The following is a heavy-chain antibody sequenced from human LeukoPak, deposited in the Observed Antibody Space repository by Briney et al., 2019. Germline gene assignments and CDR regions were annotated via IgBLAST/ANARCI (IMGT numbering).Heavy chain of an antibody. CDR3: AAWGSYHYESSSYDKSFDL. Sequence: SVKVSCKASGFTFTTSAMQWVRQARGQRLEWIGWIVVGSGNTNYAQKFQERVTITRDMSTGTAYMELSSLRSEDTAVYYCAAWGSYHYESSSYDKSFDLWGRGTLVTVSS. CDR2: IVVGSGNT. J-gene: IGHJ2*01. CDR1: GFTFTTSA. D-gene: IGHD3-22*01. V-gene: IGHV1-58*02.